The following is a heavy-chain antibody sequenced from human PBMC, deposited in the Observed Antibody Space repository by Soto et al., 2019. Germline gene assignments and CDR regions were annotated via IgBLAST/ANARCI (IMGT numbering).Heavy chain of an antibody. Sequence: QVQLVQSGAEVKKPGASVKVSCKASGYTFTSYAMHWVRQAPGQRLEWMGWINAGNGNTKYSQKLQGRVTMTRDTTASTAYMELSSLRSEDTGVYYCARAHWPLSTMRVVVIRVGDAFDIWGQGTMVTVSS. D-gene: IGHD3-22*01. V-gene: IGHV1-3*01. CDR1: GYTFTSYA. CDR2: INAGNGNT. CDR3: ARAHWPLSTMRVVVIRVGDAFDI. J-gene: IGHJ3*02.